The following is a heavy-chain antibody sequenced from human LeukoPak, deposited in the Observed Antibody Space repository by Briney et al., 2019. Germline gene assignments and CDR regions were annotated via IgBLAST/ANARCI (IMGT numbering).Heavy chain of an antibody. J-gene: IGHJ4*02. CDR3: TGISFDY. CDR1: GLGFTYAW. D-gene: IGHD1-26*01. CDR2: IKSKPAGGTT. Sequence: AGSLKLAWPPSGLGFTYAWLNWVRHDRGKGLEWLRRIKSKPAGGTTDYAAPVKGRFTISRDDSKYTLYLQMNSLTTEDTAVYYCTGISFDYWGQGILVTVSS. V-gene: IGHV3-15*01.